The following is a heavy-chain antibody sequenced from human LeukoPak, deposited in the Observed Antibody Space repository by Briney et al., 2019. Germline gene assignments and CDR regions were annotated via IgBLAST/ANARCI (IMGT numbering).Heavy chain of an antibody. CDR2: FYYTGTT. J-gene: IGHJ4*02. V-gene: IGHV4-39*01. CDR1: GGSFSSSGYY. D-gene: IGHD6-13*01. CDR3: VDSSSWSRFDY. Sequence: SETLSLPCTVSGGSFSSSGYYWGWIRQPPGKGLEWIASFYYTGTTYYNPSLKSRVTLSVDTSKTQFSLNLSSVTAADTAVYYCVDSSSWSRFDYWGQGTLVTVSS.